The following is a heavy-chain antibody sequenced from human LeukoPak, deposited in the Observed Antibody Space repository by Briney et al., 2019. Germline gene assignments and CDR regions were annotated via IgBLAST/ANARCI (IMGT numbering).Heavy chain of an antibody. CDR1: GFTFRYYS. CDR3: ARDLGSGSNYRYYYGMDV. V-gene: IGHV3-48*02. D-gene: IGHD1-26*01. J-gene: IGHJ6*02. CDR2: ISASGSTI. Sequence: GGSLSLSCPPPGFTFRYYSITWARQAPGKGLEWLSSISASGSTIYYADSVKGRFTISRDNAQNSLYLQMNSLRDEDTAVYYCARDLGSGSNYRYYYGMDVWGQGTTVTVSS.